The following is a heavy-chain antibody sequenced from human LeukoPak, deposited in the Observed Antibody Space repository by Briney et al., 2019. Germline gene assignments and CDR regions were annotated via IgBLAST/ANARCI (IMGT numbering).Heavy chain of an antibody. CDR2: INHSGST. CDR1: GGSFSGYY. CDR3: ARDKGSGSYSNRFDP. J-gene: IGHJ5*02. Sequence: TSETLSLTCAVYGGSFSGYYWSWIRQPPGKGLEWIGEINHSGSTNYNPSLKSRVTISVDTSKNQFSLKLSSVTAADTAVYYCARDKGSGSYSNRFDPWGQGTLVTVSS. D-gene: IGHD3-10*01. V-gene: IGHV4-34*01.